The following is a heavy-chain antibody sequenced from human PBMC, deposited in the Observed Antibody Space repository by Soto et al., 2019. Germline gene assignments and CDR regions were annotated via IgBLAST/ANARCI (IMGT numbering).Heavy chain of an antibody. CDR1: GFSFGSYW. V-gene: IGHV3-74*01. CDR2: ITHDGTGA. CDR3: TRVGVTWMDD. Sequence: EVQLVESGGGLVQPGESLRLSCAASGFSFGSYWMHWVRQAPGKGLEWVSRITHDGTGANYADSVMGRFTISRDNAKNIPYLQMNNLRPADAAVYYCTRVGVTWMDDWGQGTTVTVAS. D-gene: IGHD1-26*01. J-gene: IGHJ6*02.